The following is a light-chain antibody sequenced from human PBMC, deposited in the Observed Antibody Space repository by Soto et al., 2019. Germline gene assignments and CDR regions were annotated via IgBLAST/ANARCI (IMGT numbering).Light chain of an antibody. V-gene: IGKV1-5*03. CDR2: KAS. CDR3: QQYNSYSPLT. CDR1: QSISSW. Sequence: DIQMTQSPSTLSASVGDRVTITCRASQSISSWLAWYQQKPGKATKLLIYKASSLESGVPSRFSGSGSGTEFTITISSLQTDDFATYYCQQYNSYSPLTFGGGTKVEIK. J-gene: IGKJ4*01.